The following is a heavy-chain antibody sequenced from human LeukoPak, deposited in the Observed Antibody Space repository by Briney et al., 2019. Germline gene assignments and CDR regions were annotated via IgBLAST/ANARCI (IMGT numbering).Heavy chain of an antibody. CDR3: ARDYGDYGGLGY. CDR1: GFTFSSYS. Sequence: PGGALRLSCAASGFTFSSYSMNWGRQAPGKRLGWVSSISSSSSYIYYADSVKGRFTISRDNAKNSLYLQMNSLRAEDTAVYYCARDYGDYGGLGYWGQGTLVTVSS. V-gene: IGHV3-21*01. CDR2: ISSSSSYI. J-gene: IGHJ4*02. D-gene: IGHD4-17*01.